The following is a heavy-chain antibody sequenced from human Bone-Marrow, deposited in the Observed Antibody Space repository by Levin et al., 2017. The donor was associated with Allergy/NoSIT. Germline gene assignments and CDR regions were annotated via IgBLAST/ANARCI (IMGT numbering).Heavy chain of an antibody. CDR2: INHSGST. D-gene: IGHD6-13*01. Sequence: KAGGSLRLSCAVYGGSFSGYYWSWIRQPPGKGLEWIGEINHSGSTNYNPSLKSRVTISVDTSKNQFSLKLSSVTAADTAVYYCARDSSSWFGMDVWGQGTTVTVSS. CDR3: ARDSSSWFGMDV. V-gene: IGHV4-34*01. J-gene: IGHJ6*02. CDR1: GGSFSGYY.